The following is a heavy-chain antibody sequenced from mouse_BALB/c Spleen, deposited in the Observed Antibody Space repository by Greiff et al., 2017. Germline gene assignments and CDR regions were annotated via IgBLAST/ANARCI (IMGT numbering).Heavy chain of an antibody. Sequence: EVMLVESGGGLVQPGGSRKLSCAASGFTFSSFGMHWVRQAPEKGLEWVAYISSGSSTIYYADTVKGRFTISRDNPKNTLFLQMTSLRSEDTAMYYCARFYGYGYYAMDYWGQGTSVTVSS. CDR2: ISSGSSTI. CDR3: ARFYGYGYYAMDY. CDR1: GFTFSSFG. J-gene: IGHJ4*01. V-gene: IGHV5-17*02. D-gene: IGHD2-2*01.